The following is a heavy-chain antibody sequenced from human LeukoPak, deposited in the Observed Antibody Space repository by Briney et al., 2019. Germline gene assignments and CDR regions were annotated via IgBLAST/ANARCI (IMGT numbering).Heavy chain of an antibody. Sequence: GASVKVSCKASGYTFTSYYMHWVRQAPGQGLEWMGIINPSGGSTSYAQKFQGRVTMTRDTSTSTVYMELSSLRSEDTAVYYCASSPQTKWELPRPFFDYWGQGTLVTVSS. CDR3: ASSPQTKWELPRPFFDY. CDR2: INPSGGST. V-gene: IGHV1-46*01. D-gene: IGHD1-26*01. CDR1: GYTFTSYY. J-gene: IGHJ4*02.